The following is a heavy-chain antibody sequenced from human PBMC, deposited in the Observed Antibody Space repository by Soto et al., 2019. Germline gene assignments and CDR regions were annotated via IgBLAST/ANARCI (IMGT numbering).Heavy chain of an antibody. V-gene: IGHV3-23*01. J-gene: IGHJ5*02. D-gene: IGHD3-10*01. Sequence: GGSLRLSCAASVFTFSSYAMSWVRQAPGKGLEWVSAISGSGGSTYYADSVKGRFTISRDNSKNTLYLQMNSLRAEDTAVYYCAKDIAYYYGSGRPSWFDPWGQGTLVTVSS. CDR1: VFTFSSYA. CDR2: ISGSGGST. CDR3: AKDIAYYYGSGRPSWFDP.